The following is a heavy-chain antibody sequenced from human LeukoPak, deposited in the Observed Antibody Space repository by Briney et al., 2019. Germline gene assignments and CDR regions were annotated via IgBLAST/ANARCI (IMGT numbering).Heavy chain of an antibody. Sequence: GRSLRLSCAASGFTFSSYAMHWVRQAPGKGLEWVAVISYDGSNKYYADSVKGRFTISRDNSKNTLYLQMNSLRAEDTAVYYCARVKYGSGSDDYWGQGTLVTVSS. J-gene: IGHJ4*02. CDR1: GFTFSSYA. V-gene: IGHV3-30-3*01. CDR3: ARVKYGSGSDDY. CDR2: ISYDGSNK. D-gene: IGHD3-10*01.